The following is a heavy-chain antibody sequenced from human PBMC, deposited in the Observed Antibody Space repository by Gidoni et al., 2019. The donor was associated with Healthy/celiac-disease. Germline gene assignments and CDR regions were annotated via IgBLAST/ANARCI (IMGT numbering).Heavy chain of an antibody. V-gene: IGHV4-4*02. J-gene: IGHJ4*02. CDR2: IYHSGST. D-gene: IGHD3-10*01. Sequence: GEIYHSGSTNYNPSLKSRVTISVDKSKNQFSLKLSSVTAADTAVYYCARGSNRYYTNNIFDYWGQGTLVTVSS. CDR3: ARGSNRYYTNNIFDY.